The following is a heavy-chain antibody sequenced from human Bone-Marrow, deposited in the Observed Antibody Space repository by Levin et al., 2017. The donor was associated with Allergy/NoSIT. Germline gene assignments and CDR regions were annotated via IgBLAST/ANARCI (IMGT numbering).Heavy chain of an antibody. D-gene: IGHD2-15*01. V-gene: IGHV3-30-3*01. Sequence: GESLKISCAASGFTFSSYAMHWVRQAPGKGLEWVAVISYDGSNKYYADSVKGRFTISRDNSKNTLYLQMNSLRAEDTAVYYCARTGVGDYVGYWGQGTLVTVSS. CDR3: ARTGVGDYVGY. J-gene: IGHJ4*02. CDR1: GFTFSSYA. CDR2: ISYDGSNK.